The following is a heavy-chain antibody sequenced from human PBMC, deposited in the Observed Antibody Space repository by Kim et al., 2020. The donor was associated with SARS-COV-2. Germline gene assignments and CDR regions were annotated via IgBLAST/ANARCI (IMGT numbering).Heavy chain of an antibody. CDR2: IYSGGST. CDR1: GFTVSSNY. CDR3: ARDHPALAVDY. Sequence: GGSLRLSCAASGFTVSSNYMSWVRQAPGKGLEWVSVIYSGGSTYYADSVKGRFTISRDNSKNTLYLQMNSLRAEDTAVYYCARDHPALAVDYWGQGTLVTVSS. V-gene: IGHV3-53*01. J-gene: IGHJ4*02.